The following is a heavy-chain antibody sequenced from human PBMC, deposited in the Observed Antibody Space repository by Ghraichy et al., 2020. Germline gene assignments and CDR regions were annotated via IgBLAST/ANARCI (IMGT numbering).Heavy chain of an antibody. V-gene: IGHV4-34*01. CDR2: INHSGST. D-gene: IGHD3-10*01. CDR1: GGSFSGYY. Sequence: SETLSLTCAVYGGSFSGYYWSWIRQPPGKGLEWIGEINHSGSTNYNPSLKSRVTISVDTSKNQFSLKLSSVTAADTAVYYCARLPPRGLRLYYYYMDVWGKGTTVTVSS. J-gene: IGHJ6*03. CDR3: ARLPPRGLRLYYYYMDV.